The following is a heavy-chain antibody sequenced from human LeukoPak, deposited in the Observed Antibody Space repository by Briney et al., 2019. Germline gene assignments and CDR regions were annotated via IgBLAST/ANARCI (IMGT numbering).Heavy chain of an antibody. CDR2: ISGSGGST. V-gene: IGHV3-23*01. J-gene: IGHJ4*02. CDR3: AKEGCSSTSCYGGVYFDY. D-gene: IGHD2-2*01. CDR1: GFTFSSYA. Sequence: GGSLRLSCAASGFTFSSYAMSWVCQAPGKGLEWVSAISGSGGSTYYADSVKGRFTISRDNSKNTLYLQMNSLRAEDTAVYYCAKEGCSSTSCYGGVYFDYWGQGTLVTVSS.